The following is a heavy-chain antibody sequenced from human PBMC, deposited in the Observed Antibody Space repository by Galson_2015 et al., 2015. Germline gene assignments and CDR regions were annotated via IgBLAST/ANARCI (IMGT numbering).Heavy chain of an antibody. CDR2: IYYSGST. Sequence: SETLSLTCTVSGGSISSYYWSWIRQPPGKGLEWIGYIYYSGSTNYNPSLKSRVTISVDTSKNQFSLKLSSVTAADTAVYYCARRGETYGDYLPYYFDYWGQGTLVTVSS. V-gene: IGHV4-59*08. D-gene: IGHD4-17*01. J-gene: IGHJ4*02. CDR1: GGSISSYY. CDR3: ARRGETYGDYLPYYFDY.